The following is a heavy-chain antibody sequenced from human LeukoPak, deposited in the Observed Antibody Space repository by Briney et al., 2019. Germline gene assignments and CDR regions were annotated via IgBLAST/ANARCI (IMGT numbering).Heavy chain of an antibody. CDR3: ARRAEIFSGYDLLDS. CDR1: GFTFSDYY. D-gene: IGHD5-12*01. V-gene: IGHV3-11*04. Sequence: GGSLRLSCAASGFTFSDYYMSWIRQAPGKGLEWVSYISSSGSTIYYADSVKGRFTISRDNSKNTLYLQMGSLRAEDTAVYYCARRAEIFSGYDLLDSWGQGTLVTVSS. J-gene: IGHJ4*02. CDR2: ISSSGSTI.